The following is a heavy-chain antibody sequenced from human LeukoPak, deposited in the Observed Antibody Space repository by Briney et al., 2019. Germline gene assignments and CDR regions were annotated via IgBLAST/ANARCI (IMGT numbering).Heavy chain of an antibody. D-gene: IGHD3-22*01. CDR3: ARGGRDSSGFDHYYMDA. V-gene: IGHV4-4*09. J-gene: IGHJ6*03. CDR2: IYSSGST. CDR1: SGSISSYY. Sequence: SETLSLTCSVSSGSISSYYWSWIRQPPGKELEWIGYIYSSGSTHYNPSLGSRVTFSEDTSKKQFSLKLRSVTAADTAVYYCARGGRDSSGFDHYYMDAWGKGTTVIVSS.